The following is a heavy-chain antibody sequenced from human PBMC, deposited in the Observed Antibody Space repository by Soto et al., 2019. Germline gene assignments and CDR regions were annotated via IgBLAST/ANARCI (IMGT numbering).Heavy chain of an antibody. CDR1: GGTFSSYA. J-gene: IGHJ4*02. Sequence: AVKVSCKASGGTFSSYAISWVRQAPGQGLEWMGGIIPIFGTANYAQKFQGRVTITADESTSTAYMELSSLRSEDTAVYYCARGRLAKSSGYYHYYFDYWGQGTLVTVSS. CDR3: ARGRLAKSSGYYHYYFDY. D-gene: IGHD3-22*01. V-gene: IGHV1-69*13. CDR2: IIPIFGTA.